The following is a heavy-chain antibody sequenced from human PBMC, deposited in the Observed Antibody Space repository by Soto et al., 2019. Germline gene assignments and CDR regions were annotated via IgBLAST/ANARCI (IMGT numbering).Heavy chain of an antibody. V-gene: IGHV1-18*04. D-gene: IGHD1-26*01. CDR3: ARDGTSGSPRGNWFDP. CDR2: ISAYNGNT. J-gene: IGHJ5*02. Sequence: ASVKVSCKASGYTFTSCGISWVRQAPGQGLEWMGWISAYNGNTNYAQKLQGRVTMTTDTSTSTAYMELRSLRSDDTAVYYCARDGTSGSPRGNWFDPWGQGTLVTVSS. CDR1: GYTFTSCG.